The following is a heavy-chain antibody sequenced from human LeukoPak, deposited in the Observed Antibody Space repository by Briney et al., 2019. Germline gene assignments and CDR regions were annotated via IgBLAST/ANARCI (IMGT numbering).Heavy chain of an antibody. CDR1: GYSFTSYW. CDR3: ARTFVCTAAAHAFDI. J-gene: IGHJ3*02. D-gene: IGHD6-13*01. Sequence: GESLKISCKGSGYSFTSYWIGWVRQMPGKGLEWMGIIYPGDSDTRYSPSFQGQVTISADKSISTAYLQWSSLKASDTAMYYCARTFVCTAAAHAFDIWGQGTMVTVSS. V-gene: IGHV5-51*01. CDR2: IYPGDSDT.